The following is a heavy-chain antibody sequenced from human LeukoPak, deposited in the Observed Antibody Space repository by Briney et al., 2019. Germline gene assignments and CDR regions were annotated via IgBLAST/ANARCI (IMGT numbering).Heavy chain of an antibody. J-gene: IGHJ4*02. D-gene: IGHD1-26*01. Sequence: SQTLSLTCAISGDSVSSNIAAWNWIRQSPSRGLEWLGRTYYRSKWCSDYAVSVKSRITINPDTSKNQFSLQLNSVTPEDTAVYYCARGFDSGGYSDPWVYFDYWGQGTLVTVSS. CDR3: ARGFDSGGYSDPWVYFDY. CDR1: GDSVSSNIAA. V-gene: IGHV6-1*01. CDR2: TYYRSKWCS.